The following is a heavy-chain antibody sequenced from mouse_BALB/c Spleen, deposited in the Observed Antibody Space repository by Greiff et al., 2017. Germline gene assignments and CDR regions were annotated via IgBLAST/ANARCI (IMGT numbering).Heavy chain of an antibody. D-gene: IGHD2-10*01. Sequence: VQLKESGPGLVKPSQSLSLTCTVTGYSITSDYAWNWIRQFPGNKLEWMGYISYSGSTSYNPSLKSRISITRDTSKNQFFLQLNSVTTEDTATYYCASAYYGNSLWFAYWGQGTLVTVSA. V-gene: IGHV3-2*02. CDR3: ASAYYGNSLWFAY. J-gene: IGHJ3*01. CDR1: GYSITSDYA. CDR2: ISYSGST.